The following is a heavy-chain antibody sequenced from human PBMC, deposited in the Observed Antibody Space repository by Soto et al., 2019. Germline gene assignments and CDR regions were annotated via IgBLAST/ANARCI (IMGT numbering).Heavy chain of an antibody. Sequence: GGSLRLSCAASGFTFSNAWMSWVRQAPGKGLEWVGRIKSKTDGGTTDYAAPVKGRFTISRDDSKNTLYLQMNSLKTEDTAVYYCTTEPVPYDFWSGYLGNAFDIWGQGTMVTVSS. D-gene: IGHD3-3*01. CDR2: IKSKTDGGTT. V-gene: IGHV3-15*01. CDR1: GFTFSNAW. J-gene: IGHJ3*02. CDR3: TTEPVPYDFWSGYLGNAFDI.